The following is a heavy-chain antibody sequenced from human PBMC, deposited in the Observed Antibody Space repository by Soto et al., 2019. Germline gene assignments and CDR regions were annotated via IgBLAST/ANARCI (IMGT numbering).Heavy chain of an antibody. CDR2: INPNGGST. D-gene: IGHD3-16*02. CDR1: PDPFTSLY. V-gene: IGHV1-46*01. Sequence: GGSGKVSFKARPDPFTSLYIHLVRQAPGHGLEWMGIINPNGGSTRFAQTFQVRITMTRDTSTSTVYMELRSLRSEDTAIYYCARSSAGVFGIIIAGSNWLAPWGQGSMVTVSS. J-gene: IGHJ5*02. CDR3: ARSSAGVFGIIIAGSNWLAP.